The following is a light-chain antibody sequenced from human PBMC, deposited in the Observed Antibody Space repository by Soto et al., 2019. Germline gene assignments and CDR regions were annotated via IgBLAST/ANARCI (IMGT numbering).Light chain of an antibody. CDR2: AAS. CDR3: QQGYNTPYT. V-gene: IGKV1-39*01. J-gene: IGKJ2*01. Sequence: DIQMTQSPSSLSASVGDRVTITCRASQSSSTYLNWYQQKPGKAPKLLIYAASSLQSGVPSRFSGSGSGTDFTLTISSLQPEDFAPYFCQQGYNTPYTFGQGTKLEIK. CDR1: QSSSTY.